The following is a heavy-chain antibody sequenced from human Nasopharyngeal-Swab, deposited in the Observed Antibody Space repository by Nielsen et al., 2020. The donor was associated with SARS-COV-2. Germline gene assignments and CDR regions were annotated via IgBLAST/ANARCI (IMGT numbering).Heavy chain of an antibody. V-gene: IGHV3-73*01. CDR1: GFTFSGSA. Sequence: GEFLKISCAASGFTFSGSAMHWVRQASGKGLEWVGRIRSKANSYATAYAASVKGRFTISRDDSKNTAYLQMNSLKTEDTAVYYCTRDAFDYWGQGTLVTVSS. CDR2: IRSKANSYAT. J-gene: IGHJ4*02. CDR3: TRDAFDY.